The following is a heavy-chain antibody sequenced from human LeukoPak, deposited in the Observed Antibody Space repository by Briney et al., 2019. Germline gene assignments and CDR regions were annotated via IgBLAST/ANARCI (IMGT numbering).Heavy chain of an antibody. V-gene: IGHV3-30-3*01. J-gene: IGHJ4*02. D-gene: IGHD6-19*01. CDR1: GFTFSSYA. CDR3: TRALYITGWYPDYFDS. Sequence: GGSLRLSCAASGFTFSSYAMHWVRQAPGKGLEWVAVISYDGSNKYYADSVKGRFTISRDNSKNSLFLQMSSLRAEDTAIYYCTRALYITGWYPDYFDSWGQGTLVTVSS. CDR2: ISYDGSNK.